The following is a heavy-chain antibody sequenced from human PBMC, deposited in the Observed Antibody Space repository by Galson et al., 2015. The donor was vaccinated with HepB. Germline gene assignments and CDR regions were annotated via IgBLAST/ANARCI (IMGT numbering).Heavy chain of an antibody. CDR3: ARHSWAAAGYVNWFDP. D-gene: IGHD6-13*01. J-gene: IGHJ5*02. CDR2: IDPSDSYT. CDR1: GYSLTSYW. Sequence: QSGAEVKKPGESLRISCKGSGYSLTSYWISWVRQMPGKGLEWMGRIDPSDSYTNYSPSFQGHVTISADKSISTAYLQWSSLKASDTAMYYCARHSWAAAGYVNWFDPWGQGTLVTVSS. V-gene: IGHV5-10-1*01.